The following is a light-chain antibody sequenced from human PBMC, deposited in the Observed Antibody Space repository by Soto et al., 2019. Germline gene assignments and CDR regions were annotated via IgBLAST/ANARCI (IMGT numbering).Light chain of an antibody. CDR1: QSIISY. CDR2: AAS. Sequence: DIQMTQSPSSLSASVGDRVTITCRASQSIISYLNWYQQKPGKAPKLLINAASILESGVPSRFSGSGSGTDFTLTINSLQPEDFATYYCQQSYTTPITFGQGTRLEIK. CDR3: QQSYTTPIT. J-gene: IGKJ5*01. V-gene: IGKV1-39*01.